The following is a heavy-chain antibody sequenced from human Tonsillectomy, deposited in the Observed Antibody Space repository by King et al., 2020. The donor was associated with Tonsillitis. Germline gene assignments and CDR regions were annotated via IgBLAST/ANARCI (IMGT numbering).Heavy chain of an antibody. CDR3: TRQSRRWLVVDS. CDR1: GFTFSASS. J-gene: IGHJ4*02. Sequence: VQLVESGGGLVQPGGSLKLSCAASGFTFSASSIHWIRQASGKGLEWVGHIRSKAYNYATVYAASVKGRFTISRDDSKNTTYLQMNSLKTEDTALYYCTRQSRRWLVVDSWGQGTLVAVSS. CDR2: IRSKAYNYAT. D-gene: IGHD4-23*01. V-gene: IGHV3-73*01.